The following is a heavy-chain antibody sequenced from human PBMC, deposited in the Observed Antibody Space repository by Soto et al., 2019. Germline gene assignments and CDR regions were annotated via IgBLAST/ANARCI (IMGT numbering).Heavy chain of an antibody. V-gene: IGHV3-23*01. D-gene: IGHD3-10*01. CDR1: GFTFRTYA. Sequence: PVGSLRLSCAASGFTFRTYAMNWVRQAPGKGLEWISAISGSGSFTHYADSVRGRFTISRDNSQNQLYLRMNNLRGDDTAMYYCAKIPTGSGSSKFDYWGQGIQVTVSS. CDR3: AKIPTGSGSSKFDY. CDR2: ISGSGSFT. J-gene: IGHJ4*02.